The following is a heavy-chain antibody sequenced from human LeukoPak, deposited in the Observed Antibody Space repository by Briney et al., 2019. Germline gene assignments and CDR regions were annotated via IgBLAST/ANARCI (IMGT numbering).Heavy chain of an antibody. CDR2: IKQDGSQK. V-gene: IGHV3-7*01. Sequence: GGSLRLSCAASRFTFSNYWMSWVRQAPGKGLEWVAKIKQDGSQKYYVDSVTGRFTISRDNAKNSLYLQMNSLRADDTAVYYCARGFCTSGRCSKYDYWGQGTLVTVSS. J-gene: IGHJ4*02. CDR3: ARGFCTSGRCSKYDY. CDR1: RFTFSNYW. D-gene: IGHD2-15*01.